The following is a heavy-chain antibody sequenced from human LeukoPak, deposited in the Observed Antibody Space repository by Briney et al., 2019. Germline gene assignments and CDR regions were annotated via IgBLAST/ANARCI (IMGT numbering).Heavy chain of an antibody. CDR1: GFTFSSYS. J-gene: IGHJ4*02. Sequence: GGSLRLSCTASGFTFSSYSMNWVRQAPGKGLEWVSCISSSGSTIYYADSVKGRFTISRDNAKNSLYLQMNSLRAEDTAVYYCARDLSLYCSGGSCYSLNYWGQGTLVTVSS. CDR2: ISSSGSTI. D-gene: IGHD2-15*01. V-gene: IGHV3-48*04. CDR3: ARDLSLYCSGGSCYSLNY.